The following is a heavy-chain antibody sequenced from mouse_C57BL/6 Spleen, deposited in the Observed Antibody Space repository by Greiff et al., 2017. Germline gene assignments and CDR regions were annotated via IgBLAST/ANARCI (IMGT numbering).Heavy chain of an antibody. CDR3: ARENAYYSSYDYAIDY. Sequence: QVQLQQSGAELARPGASVKLSCKASGYTFTSYGISWVKQRPGQGLEWIGEIDPRSGNTNYNEKFKGKAPLPEDKSSSTACMELRSLTSQDPAVYFYARENAYYSSYDYAIDYWGQGTTVTVSS. J-gene: IGHJ4*01. CDR1: GYTFTSYG. V-gene: IGHV1-81*01. CDR2: IDPRSGNT. D-gene: IGHD2-5*01.